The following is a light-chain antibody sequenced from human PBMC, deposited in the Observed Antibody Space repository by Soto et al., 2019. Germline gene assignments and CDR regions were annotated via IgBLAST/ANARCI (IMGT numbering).Light chain of an antibody. V-gene: IGLV2-23*01. CDR2: EGS. CDR3: CSYAGSSTPYV. CDR1: SSDVGSYSL. Sequence: QSALTQPASVSGSPGPSITISCTGTSSDVGSYSLVSWYQQHPGKAPKLLIYEGSKRPSGVSNRFSGSKSGNTASLTISVLQAEDEADYYCCSYAGSSTPYVFGTGTKVTV. J-gene: IGLJ1*01.